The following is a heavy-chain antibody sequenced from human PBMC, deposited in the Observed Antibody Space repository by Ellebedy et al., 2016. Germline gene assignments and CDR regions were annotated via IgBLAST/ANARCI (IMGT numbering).Heavy chain of an antibody. D-gene: IGHD3-10*01. J-gene: IGHJ4*02. Sequence: ASVKVSXKASGYTFTSYLIHWVRQAPGQGLEWMGLINPINGHTFYAEKFEGSFTMTRETSTSTVYLEMSSLRSEDSALYYCARERPGSAPDFWGQGTQVTVSS. CDR3: ARERPGSAPDF. CDR2: INPINGHT. CDR1: GYTFTSYL. V-gene: IGHV1-46*01.